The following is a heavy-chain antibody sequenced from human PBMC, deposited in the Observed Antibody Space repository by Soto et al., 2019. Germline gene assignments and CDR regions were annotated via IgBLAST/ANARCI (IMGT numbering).Heavy chain of an antibody. CDR3: ARQPRAYCSGCSCYAY. D-gene: IGHD2-15*01. J-gene: IGHJ4*02. CDR2: IYYSGST. Sequence: QLQLQESGPGLVKPSETLSLTCTVSGGSISSSSYYWGWIRQPPGKGLEWIGSIYYSGSTYYNPSLKSLLTISVDTSQNQFSLKLSSVTAADTAVYYGARQPRAYCSGCSCYAYWVQGTLVTVSS. V-gene: IGHV4-39*01. CDR1: GGSISSSSYY.